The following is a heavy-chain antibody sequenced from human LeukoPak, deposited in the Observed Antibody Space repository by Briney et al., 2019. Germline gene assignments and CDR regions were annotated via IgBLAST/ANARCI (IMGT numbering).Heavy chain of an antibody. CDR3: AKSEMATIFRD. J-gene: IGHJ4*02. CDR1: GFTVSSNY. V-gene: IGHV3-23*01. CDR2: ISGSGGST. D-gene: IGHD5-24*01. Sequence: GGSLRLSCAASGFTVSSNYMSWVRQAPGKGLEWVSAISGSGGSTYYADSVKGRFTISRDNSKNTLYLQMNSLRAEDTAVYYCAKSEMATIFRDWGQGTLVTVSS.